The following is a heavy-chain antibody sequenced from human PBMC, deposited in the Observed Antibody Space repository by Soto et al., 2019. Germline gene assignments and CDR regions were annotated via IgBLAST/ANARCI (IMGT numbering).Heavy chain of an antibody. CDR1: GYSFSSHW. D-gene: IGHD1-26*01. J-gene: IGHJ4*02. CDR2: IYPGDSDT. Sequence: GESLKISCKGSGYSFSSHWIGWVRQMPGKGLEWMGIIYPGDSDTRYSPSFQGQVTISADKSISTAYLQWRSLKTSDTAMYYCARSGVGAMNPASGPDYWGQGTLVTVDS. V-gene: IGHV5-51*01. CDR3: ARSGVGAMNPASGPDY.